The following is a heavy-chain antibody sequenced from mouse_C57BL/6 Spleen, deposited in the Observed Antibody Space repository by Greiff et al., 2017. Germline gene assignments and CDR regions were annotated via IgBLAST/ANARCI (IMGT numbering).Heavy chain of an antibody. D-gene: IGHD4-1*01. CDR1: GFTFSSYT. CDR2: ISGGGGNT. J-gene: IGHJ2*01. V-gene: IGHV5-9*01. Sequence: EVQLQESGGGLVKPGGSLKLSCAASGFTFSSYTMSWVRQTPEKRLEWVATISGGGGNTYYPDSVKGRFTISRDNAKNTLYLQMSSLRSEDTALYYCARHNWDGYFDDWGKGTTLTVSS. CDR3: ARHNWDGYFDD.